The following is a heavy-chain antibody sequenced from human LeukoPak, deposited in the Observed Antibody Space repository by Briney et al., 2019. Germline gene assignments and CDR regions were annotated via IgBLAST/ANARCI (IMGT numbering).Heavy chain of an antibody. Sequence: GSLRLSCAASGFTFSSYSMNWVRQSPGKGLEWIAEIYYNGGTNYNPSLKSRVTISVDTSKNQFSLNVNSVTAADTAMYYCAREVAAGSHKGFDYWGQGTLVTVSS. D-gene: IGHD6-19*01. CDR2: IYYNGGT. CDR1: GFTFSSYSM. J-gene: IGHJ4*02. CDR3: AREVAAGSHKGFDY. V-gene: IGHV4-4*02.